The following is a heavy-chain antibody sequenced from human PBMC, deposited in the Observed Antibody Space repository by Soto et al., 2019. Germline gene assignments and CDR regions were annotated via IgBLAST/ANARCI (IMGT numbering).Heavy chain of an antibody. Sequence: QVQLVESGGGVVQPGRSLRLSCAASGFTFNSYGMHWVRQGPGNGLVWVAFISYDSTKTYYADSVKGRFTISRDNSNRALYVQMNSLTGEDTAVYYCARTRSAWSDFHYSLDVWGQGTTVTVSS. J-gene: IGHJ6*02. D-gene: IGHD2-15*01. CDR3: ARTRSAWSDFHYSLDV. CDR1: GFTFNSYG. CDR2: ISYDSTKT. V-gene: IGHV3-30*03.